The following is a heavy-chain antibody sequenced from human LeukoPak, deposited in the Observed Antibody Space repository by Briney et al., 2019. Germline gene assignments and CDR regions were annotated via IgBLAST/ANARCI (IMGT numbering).Heavy chain of an antibody. CDR1: GFTFSDYY. D-gene: IGHD3-22*01. Sequence: GGSLRPSCAASGFTFSDYYMSWIRQAPGKGLEWVSHISSRGSTIYYADSVKRLFNISRENHKNSLYLQMKPLRPEDTAVYYCATPYETSGYWGIDYWGQGTLVTVSS. V-gene: IGHV3-11*01. CDR2: ISSRGSTI. J-gene: IGHJ4*02. CDR3: ATPYETSGYWGIDY.